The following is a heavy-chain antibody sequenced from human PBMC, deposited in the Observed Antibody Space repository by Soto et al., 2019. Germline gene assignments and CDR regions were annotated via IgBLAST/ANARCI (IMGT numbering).Heavy chain of an antibody. J-gene: IGHJ4*02. V-gene: IGHV1-69*01. Sequence: QVQLVQSGAEVKKPGSSVKVSCKASGGTFSSYAISWWERPPDQGLEWMGGIIPIFGTANYAQKFQGRVTITADESTSTAYMELSSLRSEDTAVYYCASPSLSGSYYRYWGQGTLVTVSS. D-gene: IGHD1-26*01. CDR3: ASPSLSGSYYRY. CDR1: GGTFSSYA. CDR2: IIPIFGTA.